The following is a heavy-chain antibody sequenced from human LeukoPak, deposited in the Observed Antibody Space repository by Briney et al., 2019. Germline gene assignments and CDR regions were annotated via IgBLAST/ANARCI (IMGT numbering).Heavy chain of an antibody. CDR1: GFTFSSYA. D-gene: IGHD5-12*01. Sequence: PGGSLRLSCAASGFTFSSYAMHWVRQAPGKGLEWVAVISYDGSNKYYADSEKGRFTISRDNSKNTLYLQMNSLRAEDTAVYYCARGLDIVAFDYWGQGTLVTVSS. CDR2: ISYDGSNK. V-gene: IGHV3-30*01. J-gene: IGHJ4*02. CDR3: ARGLDIVAFDY.